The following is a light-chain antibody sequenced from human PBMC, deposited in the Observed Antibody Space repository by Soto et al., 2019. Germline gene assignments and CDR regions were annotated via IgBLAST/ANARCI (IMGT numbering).Light chain of an antibody. CDR1: QSVSNGA. CDR2: GAS. CDR3: HQYGDSAHT. V-gene: IGKV3-20*01. J-gene: IGKJ2*01. Sequence: EIVLTQSPGTLSLSPGEGATVSCRASQSVSNGALAWYQQKPGQAPRLLIFGASSRATDIPDRFSASGSGTHFTLTLSRLEPEDFAVYYCHQYGDSAHTFGQGTKLDIK.